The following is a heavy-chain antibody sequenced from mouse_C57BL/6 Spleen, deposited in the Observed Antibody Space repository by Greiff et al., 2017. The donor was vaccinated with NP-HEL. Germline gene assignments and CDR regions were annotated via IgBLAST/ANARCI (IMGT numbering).Heavy chain of an antibody. V-gene: IGHV1-81*01. D-gene: IGHD2-4*01. CDR1: GYTFTSYG. Sequence: QVQLQQSGAELASPGASVKLSCKASGYTFTSYGISWVKQRTGQGLEWIGEIYPRSGNTYYNEKFKGKATLTADKSSSTAYMELRSLTSEDSAVYFCARNSDYLAYWGQGTLVTVSA. J-gene: IGHJ3*01. CDR3: ARNSDYLAY. CDR2: IYPRSGNT.